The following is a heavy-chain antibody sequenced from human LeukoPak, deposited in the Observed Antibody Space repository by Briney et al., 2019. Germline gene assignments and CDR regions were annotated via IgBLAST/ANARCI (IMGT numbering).Heavy chain of an antibody. CDR2: IKEDGRET. CDR1: AFAFSSNW. J-gene: IGHJ5*01. Sequence: PGGSLRLSCVASAFAFSSNWMSWVRQAPGKGLEWVASIKEDGRETYYLDSVKGRFTISRDNAKNSLYLQMNSLRAEDTAVYYCARDLHPRNYLPDSWGQGTLATVSS. V-gene: IGHV3-7*04. CDR3: ARDLHPRNYLPDS. D-gene: IGHD1-7*01.